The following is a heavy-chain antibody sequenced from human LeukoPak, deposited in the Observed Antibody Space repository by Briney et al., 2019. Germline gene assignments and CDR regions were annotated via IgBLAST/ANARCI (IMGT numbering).Heavy chain of an antibody. D-gene: IGHD3-22*01. Sequence: GESLKISCQGSGYRFTSYWISWVRQMPGKGLEWMGRIDPSDSYTNYSPSFQGHVTISADKSISTAYLQWSSLKASDTAMYYCAGITYYYDSSGYRWFDPWGQGTLVTVSS. V-gene: IGHV5-10-1*01. CDR3: AGITYYYDSSGYRWFDP. CDR1: GYRFTSYW. CDR2: IDPSDSYT. J-gene: IGHJ5*02.